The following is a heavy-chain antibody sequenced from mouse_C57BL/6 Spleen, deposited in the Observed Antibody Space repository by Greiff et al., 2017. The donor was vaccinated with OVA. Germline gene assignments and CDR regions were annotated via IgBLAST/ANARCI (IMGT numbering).Heavy chain of an antibody. V-gene: IGHV5-4*03. J-gene: IGHJ2*01. CDR1: GFTFSSYA. D-gene: IGHD1-1*01. CDR3: ARAYYYGSSGYYFDY. Sequence: EVKLVESGGGLVKPGGSLKLSCAASGFTFSSYAMSWVRQTPEKRLEWVATISDGGSYTYYPDNVKGRFTISRDNAKNNLYLQMSHLKSEDTAMYYCARAYYYGSSGYYFDYWAKAPLSQSPQ. CDR2: ISDGGSYT.